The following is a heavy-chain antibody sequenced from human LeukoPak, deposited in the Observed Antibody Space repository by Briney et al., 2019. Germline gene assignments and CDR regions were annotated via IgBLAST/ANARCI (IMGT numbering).Heavy chain of an antibody. CDR1: GFTFDDYA. J-gene: IGHJ4*02. D-gene: IGHD3-22*01. Sequence: GGSLRLSCAASGFTFDDYAMHWVRQAPGKGLEWVSGISWNSGSIGYADSVKGRFTISRDNAKNTVYLQMNSLRAEDTAVYYCVRDWGYDSSGYWQKYFDTWGQGTLVTVSS. CDR3: VRDWGYDSSGYWQKYFDT. V-gene: IGHV3-9*01. CDR2: ISWNSGSI.